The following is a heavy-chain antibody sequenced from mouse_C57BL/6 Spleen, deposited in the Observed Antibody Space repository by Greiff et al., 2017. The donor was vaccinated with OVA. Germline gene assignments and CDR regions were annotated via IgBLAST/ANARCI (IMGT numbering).Heavy chain of an antibody. CDR1: GYTFTDYN. V-gene: IGHV1-18*01. CDR2: INPNNGGT. J-gene: IGHJ4*01. CDR3: ARRGAMDY. Sequence: VQLQQSGPELVKPGASVKIPCKASGYTFTDYNMDWVKQSHGKSLEWIGDINPNNGGTFYNQKFKGKATLTVDKSSSTAYMELRSLTSEDTAVYYCARRGAMDYWGQGTSVTVSS.